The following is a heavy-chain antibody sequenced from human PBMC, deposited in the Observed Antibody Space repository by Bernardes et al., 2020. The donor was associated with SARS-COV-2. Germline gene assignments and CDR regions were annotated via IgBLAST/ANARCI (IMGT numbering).Heavy chain of an antibody. CDR1: GVSMSGYY. CDR3: ARVEATGILYYFDL. V-gene: IGHV4-59*01. J-gene: IGHJ4*02. D-gene: IGHD5-12*01. CDR2: VYFSASVSGRT. Sequence: SETLSLTCTVSGVSMSGYYWSWIRQPPGKGLEWIGYVYFSASVSGRTNYNPSLKSRVTMSVDKSNNRFSLKLSSATTADTAVYFCARVEATGILYYFDLWGQGTLVSVSS.